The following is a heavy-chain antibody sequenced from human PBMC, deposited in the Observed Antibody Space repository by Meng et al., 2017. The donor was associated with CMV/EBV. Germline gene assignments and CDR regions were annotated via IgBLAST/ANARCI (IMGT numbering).Heavy chain of an antibody. CDR3: ARDKVVVVPAPLFGMDV. D-gene: IGHD2-2*01. CDR2: IGSGGYNI. CDR1: GFPFSTYE. Sequence: GSLRPPRFGSGFPFSTYEMNWGRQAPGKGVEWIAYIGSGGYNIYYADSVKGRFTISRDNAENSMYLQMNSLRAEDTAVYYCARDKVVVVPAPLFGMDVWGQGTTVTVSS. J-gene: IGHJ6*02. V-gene: IGHV3-48*03.